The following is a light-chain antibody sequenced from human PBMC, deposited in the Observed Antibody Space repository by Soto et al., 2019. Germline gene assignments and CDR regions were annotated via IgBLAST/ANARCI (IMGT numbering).Light chain of an antibody. CDR3: QSYDSSLSGWV. CDR2: GNS. V-gene: IGLV1-40*01. Sequence: QFVLTQPPSVSGAPGQRVTISCTGSSSNIGAGYDVHWYQQLPGTSPKLLIYGNSHRPSGVPDRFSGSKSGTSDALAITGLQAEDEDDYYCQSYDSSLSGWVFGGGTKLTVL. J-gene: IGLJ3*02. CDR1: SSNIGAGYD.